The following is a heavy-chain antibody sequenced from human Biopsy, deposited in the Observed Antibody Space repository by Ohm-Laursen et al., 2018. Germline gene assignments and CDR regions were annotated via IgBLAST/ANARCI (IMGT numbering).Heavy chain of an antibody. J-gene: IGHJ5*02. Sequence: GTLSLTCAVSGGSLSSYYWSWIRQPAGKGLEWIGRIYSSGSTNYNPSLKSRVTLSMDTSKRQFSLKLSFVTVADTAIYYCARRPYTRDNWFDPWGQGTLVTVSS. D-gene: IGHD2-2*01. CDR3: ARRPYTRDNWFDP. CDR1: GGSLSSYY. CDR2: IYSSGST. V-gene: IGHV4-4*07.